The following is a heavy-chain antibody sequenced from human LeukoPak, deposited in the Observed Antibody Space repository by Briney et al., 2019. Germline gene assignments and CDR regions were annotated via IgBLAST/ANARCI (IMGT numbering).Heavy chain of an antibody. J-gene: IGHJ6*02. CDR2: IYHSGST. CDR1: GGSISSGGYS. V-gene: IGHV4-30-2*01. Sequence: SETLSLTCAVSGGSISSGGYSWSWIRQPPGKGLEWIGYIYHSGSTYYNPSLKSRVTISVDRSKNQFSLKLSSVTAADTAVYHCARGGSGSTRDYYGMDVWGQGTTVTVSS. CDR3: ARGGSGSTRDYYGMDV. D-gene: IGHD3-10*01.